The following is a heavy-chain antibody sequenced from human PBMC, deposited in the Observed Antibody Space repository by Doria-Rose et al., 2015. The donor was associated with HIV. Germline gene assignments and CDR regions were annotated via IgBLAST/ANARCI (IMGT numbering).Heavy chain of an antibody. CDR2: IFYTGST. CDR1: GGSISHYY. J-gene: IGHJ4*02. CDR3: ARVLSGTYDY. V-gene: IGHV4-59*01. D-gene: IGHD1-26*01. Sequence: QVQLQGSGPGLVKPSETLSLTCSVSGGSISHYYWSWIRQPPGKGLEYIGDIFYTGSTNYSTSLKSRVSISIDTSKNKFSLGLSSVTAADTAAYYCARVLSGTYDYWGQGTLVTVSS.